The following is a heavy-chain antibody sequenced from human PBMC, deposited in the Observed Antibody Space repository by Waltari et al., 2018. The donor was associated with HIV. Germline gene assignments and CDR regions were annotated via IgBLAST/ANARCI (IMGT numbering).Heavy chain of an antibody. CDR3: AKATERWLQPKFFDF. V-gene: IGHV3-9*01. J-gene: IGHJ4*02. CDR1: GFTFGAFG. CDR2: IDWNSRNI. D-gene: IGHD5-18*01. Sequence: EVQMVASWGEFVQPGRSLRLSCAVSGFTFGAFGIHWVRQVPGKGLEWVSGIDWNSRNIEYADSVKGRFIISRDNAKRSLYLDMTSLKSEDTAFYFCAKATERWLQPKFFDFWGQGTLVTVSS.